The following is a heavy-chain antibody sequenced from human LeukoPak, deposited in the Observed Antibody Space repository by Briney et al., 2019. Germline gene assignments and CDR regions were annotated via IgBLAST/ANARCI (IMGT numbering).Heavy chain of an antibody. CDR2: IYYSGST. CDR1: GGSISSGGYY. Sequence: SETLSLTCTVSGGSISSGGYYWSWIRQHPGKGQEWIGYIYYSGSTYYNPSLKSRVTISVDTSKNQFSLKLSSVTAADTAVYYCARARQRQHGYNPYYFDYWGQGTLVTVSS. J-gene: IGHJ4*02. CDR3: ARARQRQHGYNPYYFDY. D-gene: IGHD5-24*01. V-gene: IGHV4-31*03.